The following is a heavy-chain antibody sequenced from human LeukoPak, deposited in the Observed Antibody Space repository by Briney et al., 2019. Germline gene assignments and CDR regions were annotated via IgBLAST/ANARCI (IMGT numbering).Heavy chain of an antibody. Sequence: AVKVSCKASGGTFSSYAISLLRQAPGQGLGWVGVISPIFGTANYAQKIQGRVTITADESTSTAYMELSRLRSEDTAVYYCASPPLNYYYYCMDVRGKGTTVTVSS. J-gene: IGHJ6*03. CDR2: ISPIFGTA. V-gene: IGHV1-69*13. CDR3: ASPPLNYYYYCMDV. CDR1: GGTFSSYA.